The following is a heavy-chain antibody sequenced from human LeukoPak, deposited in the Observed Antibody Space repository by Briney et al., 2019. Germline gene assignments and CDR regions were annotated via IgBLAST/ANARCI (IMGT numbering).Heavy chain of an antibody. V-gene: IGHV3-23*01. CDR1: GFTFSSYA. D-gene: IGHD3-3*01. Sequence: GGSLRLSCAASGFTFSSYAMSWVRQAPGKGLEWVSAISGSGGSTYYADSVKGRFTISRDNSKNTLYLQMNSLRAEDTAVYYCAKSAELFWSGYYHFDYWGQGTLVTVSS. CDR3: AKSAELFWSGYYHFDY. J-gene: IGHJ4*02. CDR2: ISGSGGST.